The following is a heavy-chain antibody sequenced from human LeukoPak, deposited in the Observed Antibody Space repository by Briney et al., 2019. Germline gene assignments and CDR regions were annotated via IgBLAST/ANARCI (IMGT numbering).Heavy chain of an antibody. CDR1: GFTFSSYA. Sequence: GGSLRLSCAASGFTFSSYAMHWVRQAPGKGLEWVAVISYDGSNKYYADSVKGRFTISRDNSKNTLYLQMNSLRAEDTAVYYCARGIVEGSHFDYWGQGTLVTVSS. CDR3: ARGIVEGSHFDY. J-gene: IGHJ4*02. V-gene: IGHV3-30-3*01. D-gene: IGHD3-16*02. CDR2: ISYDGSNK.